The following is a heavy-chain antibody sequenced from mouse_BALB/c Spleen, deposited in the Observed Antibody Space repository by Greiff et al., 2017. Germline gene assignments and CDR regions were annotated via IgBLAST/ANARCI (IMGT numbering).Heavy chain of an antibody. V-gene: IGHV5-12-1*01. CDR3: ARNGRDYFDY. J-gene: IGHJ2*01. CDR2: ISSGGGST. Sequence: DVMLVESGGGLVKPGGSLKLSCAASGFAFSSYDMSWVRQTPEKRLEWVAYISSGGGSTYYPDTVKGRFTISRDNAKNTLYLQMSSLKSEDTAMYYCARNGRDYFDYWGQGTTLTVSS. CDR1: GFAFSSYD.